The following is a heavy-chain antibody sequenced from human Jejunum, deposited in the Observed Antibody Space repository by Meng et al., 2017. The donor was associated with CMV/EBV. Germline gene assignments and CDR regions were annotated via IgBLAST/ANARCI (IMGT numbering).Heavy chain of an antibody. CDR1: GFTFSSCW. J-gene: IGHJ4*02. CDR2: MNQDGSEI. CDR3: ARRRMPAAANYFDC. Sequence: SGFTFSSCWMSWVRQAPGKGLEWVANMNQDGSEIYYVASLKGRFTISRDNAKNSLYLQMNSLRTEDTAVYYCARRRMPAAANYFDCWGQGTLVTVSS. V-gene: IGHV3-7*01. D-gene: IGHD2-2*01.